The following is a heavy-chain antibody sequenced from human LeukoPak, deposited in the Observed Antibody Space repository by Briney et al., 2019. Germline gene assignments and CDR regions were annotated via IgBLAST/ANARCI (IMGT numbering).Heavy chain of an antibody. CDR1: GGSISSYY. J-gene: IGHJ6*03. Sequence: SETLSLTCTVSGGSISSYYWSWIRQPAGKGLEWIGRIYTSGSTNYNPSLKSRVTMSVDTSKNQFSLKLSSVTAADTAVYYCARDLYYYDSSGSPAYYYYYYYMDVWGKGTTVTVSS. CDR2: IYTSGST. D-gene: IGHD3-22*01. V-gene: IGHV4-4*07. CDR3: ARDLYYYDSSGSPAYYYYYYYMDV.